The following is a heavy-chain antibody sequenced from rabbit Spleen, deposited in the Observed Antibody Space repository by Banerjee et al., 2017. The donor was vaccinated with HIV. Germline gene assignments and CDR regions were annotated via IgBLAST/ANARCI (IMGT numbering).Heavy chain of an antibody. V-gene: IGHV1S45*01. CDR3: ARETSSGWGVVSFYFNL. Sequence: QEQLEESGGDLVKPGASLTLTCTASGFSFSRRFYMCWVRQAPGKGLEWIACIYAGSSGDTYYASWAKGRFTISKTSSTTVTLQMTSLTAADTATYFCARETSSGWGVVSFYFNLWGQGTLVTVS. CDR1: GFSFSRRFY. D-gene: IGHD4-1*01. J-gene: IGHJ4*01. CDR2: IYAGSSGDT.